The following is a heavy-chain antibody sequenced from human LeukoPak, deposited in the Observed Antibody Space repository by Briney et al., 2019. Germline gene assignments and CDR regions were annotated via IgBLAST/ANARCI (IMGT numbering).Heavy chain of an antibody. V-gene: IGHV1-69*04. CDR2: IIPILGIA. CDR1: GGTFSSYA. D-gene: IGHD6-13*01. CDR3: AREALGAAAGTNFDY. Sequence: SVKVSCKASGGTFSSYAISWVRQAPGQGLEWMGRIIPILGIANYAQKFQGRVTITADKSTSTAYMELSSLRSEDTAVYYCAREALGAAAGTNFDYWGQGTLVTVSS. J-gene: IGHJ4*02.